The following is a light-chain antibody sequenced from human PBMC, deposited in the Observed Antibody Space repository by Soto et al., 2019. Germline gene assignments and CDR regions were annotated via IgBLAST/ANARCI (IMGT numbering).Light chain of an antibody. CDR1: QSVSSNY. CDR2: GAS. CDR3: QQYGSSPRT. Sequence: EIVLTQSPGTLSLSPGERATLSCRASQSVSSNYLAWYQQKPGQAPRLLIFGASSRASGTPDRFSGSGSGTDFALTISRLEPEDFAVYYCQQYGSSPRTFGHGTKVEIK. V-gene: IGKV3-20*01. J-gene: IGKJ1*01.